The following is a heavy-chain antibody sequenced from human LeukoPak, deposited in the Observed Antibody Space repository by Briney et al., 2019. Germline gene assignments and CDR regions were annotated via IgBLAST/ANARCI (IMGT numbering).Heavy chain of an antibody. CDR2: INHSGST. V-gene: IGHV4-34*01. CDR3: ARARLLLRLFDY. CDR1: GGSFSGYY. J-gene: IGHJ4*02. D-gene: IGHD3-22*01. Sequence: SETLSLTCAVYGGSFSGYYWSWIRQPPGKGLEWIGEINHSGSTNYNPSLKSRVTISVDTSKNQFSLKLSSVTAADTAVYYCARARLLLRLFDYWGQGTLATVSS.